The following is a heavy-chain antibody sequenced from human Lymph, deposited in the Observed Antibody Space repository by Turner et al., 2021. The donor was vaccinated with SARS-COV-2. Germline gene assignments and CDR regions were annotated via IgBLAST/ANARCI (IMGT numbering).Heavy chain of an antibody. CDR1: EFTVSSNY. Sequence: EVQLVVSGGGLIQPGGSLRLAFAASEFTVSSNYMSWVRQAPGKGLEWVSIIYSGGSTYYADSVKGRFTISRDNSKNTLYLQMNSLRAEDTAVYYCARVLPYGDYFDYWGQGTLVTVSS. V-gene: IGHV3-53*01. J-gene: IGHJ4*02. D-gene: IGHD4-17*01. CDR3: ARVLPYGDYFDY. CDR2: IYSGGST.